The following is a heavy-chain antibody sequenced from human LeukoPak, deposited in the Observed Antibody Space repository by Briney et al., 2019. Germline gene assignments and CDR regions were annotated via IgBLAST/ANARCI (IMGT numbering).Heavy chain of an antibody. Sequence: GGSLRLSCAASGFTFSNAWMNWVRQAPGKGLESVSTITTSDGNTYYADSVKGRFTVSRDNSKNTLFLQMNSLRAEDTAVYYCAKDGGLWVSAHWGDAWGRGTLVTVSS. V-gene: IGHV3-23*01. CDR3: AKDGGLWVSAHWGDA. CDR1: GFTFSNAW. D-gene: IGHD7-27*01. CDR2: ITTSDGNT. J-gene: IGHJ5*02.